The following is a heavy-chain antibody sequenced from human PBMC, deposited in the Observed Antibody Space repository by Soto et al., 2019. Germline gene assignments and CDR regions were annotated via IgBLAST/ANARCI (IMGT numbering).Heavy chain of an antibody. CDR3: AREVIAAERKYYGMDV. CDR1: GYTFTSYA. Sequence: ASVKVSCKASGYTFTSYAMHWVRQAPGQRLEWMGWINAGNGNTKYSQKFQGRVTITRDTSASTAYMELSSLRSEDTAVYYCAREVIAAERKYYGMDVWGQGTTVTVPS. D-gene: IGHD6-13*01. J-gene: IGHJ6*02. CDR2: INAGNGNT. V-gene: IGHV1-3*01.